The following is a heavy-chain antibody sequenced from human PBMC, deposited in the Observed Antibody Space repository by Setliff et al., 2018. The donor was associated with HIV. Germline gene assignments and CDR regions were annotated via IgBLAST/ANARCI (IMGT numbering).Heavy chain of an antibody. D-gene: IGHD2-15*01. CDR1: GYSISSGYY. CDR2: IYYSGST. Sequence: SETLSLTCVVSGYSISSGYYWAWIRQPPGKGLEWIGYIYYSGSTNYNPSLKSRVTISVDTSKNQFSLKLSSVTAADTAVYYCARVSSTYWGQGTLVTVSS. CDR3: ARVSSTY. V-gene: IGHV4-38-2*01. J-gene: IGHJ4*02.